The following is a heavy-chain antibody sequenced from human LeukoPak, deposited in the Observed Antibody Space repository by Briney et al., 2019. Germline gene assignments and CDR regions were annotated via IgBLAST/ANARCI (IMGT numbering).Heavy chain of an antibody. D-gene: IGHD5-18*01. CDR1: GFTFSSYS. Sequence: GGSLRLSCAASGFTFSSYSMNWVRQAPGKGLEWVSSISSSSSYIYYADSVKGLFTISRDNAKNSLYLQMNSLRAEDTAVYYCARSQRGYSYGTVYYYYMDVWGKGTTVTVSS. CDR3: ARSQRGYSYGTVYYYYMDV. V-gene: IGHV3-21*01. CDR2: ISSSSSYI. J-gene: IGHJ6*03.